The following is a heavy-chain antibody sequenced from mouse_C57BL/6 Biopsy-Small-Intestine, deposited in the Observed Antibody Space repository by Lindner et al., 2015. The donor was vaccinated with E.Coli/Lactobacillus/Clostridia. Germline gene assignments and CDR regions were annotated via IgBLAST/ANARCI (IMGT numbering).Heavy chain of an antibody. V-gene: IGHV5-6*01. CDR3: ARHGGAYAWFAY. Sequence: VQLQESGGDLVKPGGSLKLSCAASGFTFSSYGMSWVRQTPDKRLEWVATITSDASYSYYPDSVKGRFSISRDSAKNTLYLQMSSLKSEDTAMYHCARHGGAYAWFAYWGQGTLVTVSA. D-gene: IGHD2-12*01. J-gene: IGHJ3*01. CDR2: ITSDASYS. CDR1: GFTFSSYG.